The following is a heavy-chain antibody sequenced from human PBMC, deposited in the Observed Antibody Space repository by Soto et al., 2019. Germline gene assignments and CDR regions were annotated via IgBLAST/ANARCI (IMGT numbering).Heavy chain of an antibody. CDR1: GFTLRSYW. CDR2: IKTDASEK. J-gene: IGHJ4*01. Sequence: PGGSLRLSCAASGFTLRSYWMSWVRQAPGKGLEWLATIKTDASEKKYVDSVKGRFTVSRDNAKNSLYLQMDSLRAEDTAVYYCSIDYGHASGSSLIHYLDDWGRVTLVTV. CDR3: SIDYGHASGSSLIHYLDD. D-gene: IGHD3-10*01. V-gene: IGHV3-7*01.